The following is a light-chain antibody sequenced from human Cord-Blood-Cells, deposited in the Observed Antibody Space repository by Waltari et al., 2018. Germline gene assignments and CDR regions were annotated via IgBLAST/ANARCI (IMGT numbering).Light chain of an antibody. CDR1: QDISNY. V-gene: IGKV1-33*01. J-gene: IGKJ2*01. CDR3: QQYDNLPYT. CDR2: DAS. Sequence: DIQMTQSPYYLSASVGARITITCQSSQDISNYLNWYHQKPGKAPKLLIYDASNLETGVPSRFSGSGSGTDFTFTISSLQPEDIATYYCQQYDNLPYTFGQGTKLEIK.